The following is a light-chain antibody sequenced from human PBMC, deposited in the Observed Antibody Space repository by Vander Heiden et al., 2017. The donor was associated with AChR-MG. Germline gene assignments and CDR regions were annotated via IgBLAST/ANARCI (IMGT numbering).Light chain of an antibody. CDR2: DVS. CDR3: SSYTSSSTLV. V-gene: IGLV2-14*03. CDR1: SSDVGCYSY. Sequence: QSALTQPASVSGSPGQSITISWTGTSSDVGCYSYVSWYQQHPGKAPKLMIYDVSNRPSGVSNRFSGSKSGNTASLTISGLQAEDEADYYCSSYTSSSTLVFGGGTKLTVL. J-gene: IGLJ2*01.